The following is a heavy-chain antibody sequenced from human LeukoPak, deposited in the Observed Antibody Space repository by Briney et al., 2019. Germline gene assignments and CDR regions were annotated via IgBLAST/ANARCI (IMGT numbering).Heavy chain of an antibody. D-gene: IGHD1-14*01. CDR2: IYHSGST. CDR3: ARERTSVAEYFQH. V-gene: IGHV4-4*02. J-gene: IGHJ1*01. Sequence: SETLSLTCAVSGGSISSSNWWSWVRQPPGKGLEWIGEIYHSGSTNYNPSLKSRVTITVDKSKNQFSLKLSSVTAADTAVYNCARERTSVAEYFQHWGQGTLVTVSS. CDR1: GGSISSSNW.